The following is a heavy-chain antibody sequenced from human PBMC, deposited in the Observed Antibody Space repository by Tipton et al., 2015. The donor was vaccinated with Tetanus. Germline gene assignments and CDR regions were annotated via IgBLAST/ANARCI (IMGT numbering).Heavy chain of an antibody. Sequence: LRLSCATSGFTFSSFGMSWVRQLPGKGLEWVSYISDSGNTIYYADSVKGRFTISRDNAKNSLSLQMNSLRAEDTAVYYCARSRAIVNLAPDAFDIWGQGTMVTVSS. CDR1: GFTFSSFG. CDR3: ARSRAIVNLAPDAFDI. CDR2: ISDSGNTI. J-gene: IGHJ3*02. D-gene: IGHD1-26*01. V-gene: IGHV3-48*01.